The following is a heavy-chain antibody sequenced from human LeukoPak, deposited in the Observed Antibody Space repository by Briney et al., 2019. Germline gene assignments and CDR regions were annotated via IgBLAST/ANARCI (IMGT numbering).Heavy chain of an antibody. Sequence: PSETLSLTCTVSGGSISSYYWSWIRQPPGKGLEWIGYIYYSGGTNYNPSLKSRVTISVDTSKNQFSLKLSSVTAADTAVYCCARVEVVEQQPSIDYWGQGTLVTVSS. CDR2: IYYSGGT. CDR3: ARVEVVEQQPSIDY. J-gene: IGHJ4*02. CDR1: GGSISSYY. D-gene: IGHD6-13*01. V-gene: IGHV4-59*01.